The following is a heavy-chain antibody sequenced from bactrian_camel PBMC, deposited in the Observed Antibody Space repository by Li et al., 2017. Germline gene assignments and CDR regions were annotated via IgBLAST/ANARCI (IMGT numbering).Heavy chain of an antibody. CDR3: AASLGKTYCSAAFFLSRLRPNFGS. CDR1: GYTGGRMC. D-gene: IGHD2*01. V-gene: IGHV3S1*01. CDR2: IDTVGGST. Sequence: VQLVESGGGSVQAGGSLRLSCAASGYTGGRMCLAWFRRVPGKEREGVARIDTVGGSTVYADSVKGRFTISQANAKNTVTLQMNNLRAEDTAMYYCAASLGKTYCSAAFFLSRLRPNFGSWGQGTQVTVS. J-gene: IGHJ6*01.